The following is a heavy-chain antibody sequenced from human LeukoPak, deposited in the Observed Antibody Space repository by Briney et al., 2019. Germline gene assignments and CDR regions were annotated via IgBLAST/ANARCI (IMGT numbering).Heavy chain of an antibody. D-gene: IGHD3-10*01. CDR3: ARVALGSYNWFDP. Sequence: GGSLRLSCAASGFTFSNYWMHWVRQAPGKGLVWVSRINTDGSRTTYADSVKGRFTISRDNAKNTVYLQMNSLRAEDTAVYYCARVALGSYNWFDPWGQGTLVTVSS. CDR1: GFTFSNYW. V-gene: IGHV3-74*01. J-gene: IGHJ5*02. CDR2: INTDGSRT.